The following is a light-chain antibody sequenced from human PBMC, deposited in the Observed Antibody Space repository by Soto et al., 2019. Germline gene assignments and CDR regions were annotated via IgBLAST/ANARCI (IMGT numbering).Light chain of an antibody. J-gene: IGLJ1*01. CDR1: SSDVGDYNF. CDR2: EVS. Sequence: QSVLTQPASVSGSPGQSITISCTGTSSDVGDYNFVSWYQQHPGKAPKLMIYEVSHRPSGVSNRFSGSKSGNTASLTISGLQADDEAHYYCNSYTSSNTLYVFGTGTKVTVL. CDR3: NSYTSSNTLYV. V-gene: IGLV2-14*01.